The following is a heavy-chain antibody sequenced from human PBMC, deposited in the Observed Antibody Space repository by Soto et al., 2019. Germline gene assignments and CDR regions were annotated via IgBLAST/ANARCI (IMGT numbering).Heavy chain of an antibody. CDR2: ISSSGSTI. D-gene: IGHD3-22*01. CDR3: ARAGGKGGGYYYDSSGYYSGPFFDY. J-gene: IGHJ4*02. Sequence: GGSLRLSCAASGFTLSDYYMSWIRQAPGKGLEWVSYISSSGSTIYYADSVKGRFTISRDNAKNSLYLQMNSLRAEDTAVYYCARAGGKGGGYYYDSSGYYSGPFFDYWGQGTLVTVSS. CDR1: GFTLSDYY. V-gene: IGHV3-11*01.